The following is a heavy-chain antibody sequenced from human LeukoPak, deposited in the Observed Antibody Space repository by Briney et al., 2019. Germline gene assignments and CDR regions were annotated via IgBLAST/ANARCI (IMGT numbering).Heavy chain of an antibody. D-gene: IGHD3-16*02. J-gene: IGHJ4*02. CDR3: ARDLGSYDYVWGSYRYINVRDY. Sequence: GGSLRLSCAASGFTFSSYGMHWVRQAPGKGLEWVAIIWYDGSNKYYADSVKGRFTISRDNSKNTLYLQMNSLRAEDTAVYYCARDLGSYDYVWGSYRYINVRDYWGQGTLVTVSS. CDR2: IWYDGSNK. CDR1: GFTFSSYG. V-gene: IGHV3-33*01.